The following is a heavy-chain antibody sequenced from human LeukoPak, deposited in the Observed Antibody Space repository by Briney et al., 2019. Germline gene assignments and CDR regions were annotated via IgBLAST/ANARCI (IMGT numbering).Heavy chain of an antibody. Sequence: PGGSVTLSCAPSGLTFSSYSMNSARQAPGKGLEWVSYISSSSSTIYYADSVKGRFTISRDNAKNSLYLQMNSLRAEDTAVYYCARDSGSGWYPHYFDYWGQGTLVTVSS. CDR1: GLTFSSYS. CDR2: ISSSSSTI. D-gene: IGHD6-19*01. CDR3: ARDSGSGWYPHYFDY. J-gene: IGHJ4*02. V-gene: IGHV3-48*01.